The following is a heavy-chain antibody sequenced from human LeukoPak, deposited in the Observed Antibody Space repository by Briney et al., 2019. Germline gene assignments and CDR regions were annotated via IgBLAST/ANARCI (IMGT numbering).Heavy chain of an antibody. Sequence: PSETLSLTCTVSGGSISSYYWSWIRQPAGKGLEWIGRIYTSGSTNYNPSLKSRVTMSVDTSKNQFSLKLSSVTAADTAVYYCASDIVVVPAAMPAKYFDLWGRGTLVTVSS. V-gene: IGHV4-4*07. CDR3: ASDIVVVPAAMPAKYFDL. D-gene: IGHD2-2*01. CDR1: GGSISSYY. CDR2: IYTSGST. J-gene: IGHJ2*01.